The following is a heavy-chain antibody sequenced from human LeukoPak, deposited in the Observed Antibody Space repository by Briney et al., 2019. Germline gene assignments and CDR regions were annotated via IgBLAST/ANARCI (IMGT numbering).Heavy chain of an antibody. CDR2: IYSGGST. J-gene: IGHJ4*02. CDR3: AREPYEGYYFDY. D-gene: IGHD5-12*01. Sequence: GGSLRLSCAASGFTFSDYYMSWIRQAPGKGLEWVSVIYSGGSTYYADSVKGRFTISRDNSKNTLYLQMNSLRAEDTAVYYCAREPYEGYYFDYWGQGTLVTVSS. V-gene: IGHV3-53*01. CDR1: GFTFSDYY.